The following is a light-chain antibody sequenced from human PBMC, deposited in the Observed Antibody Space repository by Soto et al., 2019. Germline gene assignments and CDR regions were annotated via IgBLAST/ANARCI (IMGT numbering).Light chain of an antibody. CDR2: GAS. V-gene: IGKV3-15*01. Sequence: IVMTQSPVTLSVSPGEGAALSCRASQSVASNLAWYQQKPGQAPRLLIYGASTRVTGIPARFSGSGSGTEFTLTISGLQPEDFAIYYCQQYDTWPLYTFGQGTKLEIK. CDR3: QQYDTWPLYT. J-gene: IGKJ2*01. CDR1: QSVASN.